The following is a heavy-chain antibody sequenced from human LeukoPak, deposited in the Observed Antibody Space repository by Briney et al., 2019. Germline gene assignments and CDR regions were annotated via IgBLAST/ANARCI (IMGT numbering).Heavy chain of an antibody. CDR2: INQGGSDK. Sequence: GGSLRLSCAASGFTFSGHWMSWVRQAPGKGLEWVANINQGGSDKYYVDSVEGRFTISRDNAKNSLYLQMSSLRAEDTAVYYCARRSSSWLPGWFDPWGQGTLVTVSS. CDR1: GFTFSGHW. J-gene: IGHJ5*02. CDR3: ARRSSSWLPGWFDP. D-gene: IGHD6-13*01. V-gene: IGHV3-7*01.